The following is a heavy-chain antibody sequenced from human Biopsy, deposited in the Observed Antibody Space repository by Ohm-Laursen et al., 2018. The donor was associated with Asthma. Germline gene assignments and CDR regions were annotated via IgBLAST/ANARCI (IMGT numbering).Heavy chain of an antibody. D-gene: IGHD5-24*01. V-gene: IGHV4-39*07. CDR1: GGSIGTSTYY. Sequence: SDTLSLTCTVSGGSIGTSTYYWGWIRQPPGKGLEWIASIYYSGNTYYNPSLKSRVTISVDTSKNQFSLKLSSVTAADTAVYYCARGPPVDREDWGQGTLVTVSS. J-gene: IGHJ4*02. CDR3: ARGPPVDRED. CDR2: IYYSGNT.